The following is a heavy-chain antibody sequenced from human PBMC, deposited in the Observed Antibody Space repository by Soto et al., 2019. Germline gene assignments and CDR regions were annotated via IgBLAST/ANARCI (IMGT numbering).Heavy chain of an antibody. Sequence: EVQLVASGGGLVQPGGSLRLSCAASGFTLSDHYMDWVRQAPGKGLEWVGRSRDKANRYTTEYATSVRGKFTISRDDSKTLLYRQVNALQTEDTAVYYCARGAQAWGPDRYYYGMDVWGQGTTVTVSS. CDR3: ARGAQAWGPDRYYYGMDV. J-gene: IGHJ6*02. CDR1: GFTLSDHY. CDR2: SRDKANRYTT. D-gene: IGHD3-16*01. V-gene: IGHV3-72*01.